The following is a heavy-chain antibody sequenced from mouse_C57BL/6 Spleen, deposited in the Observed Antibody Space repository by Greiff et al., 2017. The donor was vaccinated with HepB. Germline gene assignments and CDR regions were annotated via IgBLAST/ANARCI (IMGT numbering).Heavy chain of an antibody. CDR3: ASTTVVATGDWYFDV. CDR2: IYPRSGNT. V-gene: IGHV1-81*01. CDR1: GYTFTSYG. D-gene: IGHD1-1*01. Sequence: VKLQESGAELARPGASVKLSCKASGYTFTSYGISWVKQRTGQGLEWIGEIYPRSGNTYYNEKFKGKATLTADKSSSTAYMELRSLTSEDSAVYFCASTTVVATGDWYFDVWGTGTTVTVSS. J-gene: IGHJ1*03.